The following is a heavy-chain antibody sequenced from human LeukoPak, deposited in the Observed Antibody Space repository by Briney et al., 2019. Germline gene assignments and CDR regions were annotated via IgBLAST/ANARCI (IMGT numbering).Heavy chain of an antibody. Sequence: PSETLSLTCTVSGGSISSYYWSWIRQPPGKGLEWIGYIYYSGSTNYNPSLKSRVTISVDTSKNQFSLKLSSVTAADTAVYYCARYCSSTSCYRSAAEYFQHWGQGTLVTVSS. D-gene: IGHD2-2*01. V-gene: IGHV4-59*12. CDR2: IYYSGST. CDR1: GGSISSYY. CDR3: ARYCSSTSCYRSAAEYFQH. J-gene: IGHJ1*01.